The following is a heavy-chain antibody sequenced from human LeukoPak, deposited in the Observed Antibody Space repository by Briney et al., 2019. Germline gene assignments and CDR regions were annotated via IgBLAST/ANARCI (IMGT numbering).Heavy chain of an antibody. CDR3: ARRVASRSVYCFDY. J-gene: IGHJ4*02. Sequence: SEALSLTRTVSGGSISTYYWSWIRQPPGKGLEWIGYVYYSGSTKYNPSLSSGVTISVDTSKNQSSLKLTSVAAADTAVYYCARRVASRSVYCFDYWGQGKLVTASS. V-gene: IGHV4-59*01. CDR1: GGSISTYY. CDR2: VYYSGST. D-gene: IGHD2-2*01.